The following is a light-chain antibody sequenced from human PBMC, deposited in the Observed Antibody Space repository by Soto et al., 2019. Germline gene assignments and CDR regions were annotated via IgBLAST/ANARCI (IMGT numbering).Light chain of an antibody. V-gene: IGLV1-40*01. CDR1: SSNIGAGYD. CDR2: GNS. Sequence: QSALTQPPSVSGAPGQRVTISCTGSSSNIGAGYDVHWYQQLPGTAPKLLIYGNSNRPSGVPDRFSGSKSGTSASLAITGLQAEDEADYYCQSTGVFRTGTKVTVL. J-gene: IGLJ1*01. CDR3: QSTGV.